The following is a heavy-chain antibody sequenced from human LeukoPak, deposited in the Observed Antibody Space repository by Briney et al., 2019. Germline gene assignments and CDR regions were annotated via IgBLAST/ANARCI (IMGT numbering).Heavy chain of an antibody. D-gene: IGHD1-1*01. J-gene: IGHJ4*02. CDR1: GQSLTGYF. CDR2: IDPNTGDT. Sequence: ASVNVSCKASGQSLTGYFIHWVRQAPGQGLEWVGRIDPNTGDTIYAQNFQGRVTVTSATSISTAYMELSRLTSDDTAVYYCARVWRTSPYYFDYWGQGTLVTVSS. CDR3: ARVWRTSPYYFDY. V-gene: IGHV1-2*06.